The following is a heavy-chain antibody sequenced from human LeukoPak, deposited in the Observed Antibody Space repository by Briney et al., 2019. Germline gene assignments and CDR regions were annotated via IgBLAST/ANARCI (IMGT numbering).Heavy chain of an antibody. CDR1: GFTLSSYG. CDR2: IWCEGSNK. J-gene: IGHJ4*02. CDR3: AKDGPTPYCSSTSCYADLIDY. V-gene: IGHV3-33*06. D-gene: IGHD2-2*01. Sequence: GGSLRLSCAASGFTLSSYGIHWVRQAPGKGLEWVAVIWCEGSNKHYADSVKGRFTIYRHNSKNTLYLQMNSLRAEDTAVYYCAKDGPTPYCSSTSCYADLIDYWGQGTLVTVSS.